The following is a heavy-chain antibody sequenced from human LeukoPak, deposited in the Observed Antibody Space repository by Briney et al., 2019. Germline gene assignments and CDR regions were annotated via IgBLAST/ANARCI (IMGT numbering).Heavy chain of an antibody. J-gene: IGHJ4*02. Sequence: SETLSLTCSVSGVSISSSSYYWGWIRQPPGKGLEWIGNIFYGGDTYYNPSLKSRVTISADTSKNQFSLKLTSVTPADTAVYYCARDRSSGWFGSFDYWGQGLLVTVSS. CDR3: ARDRSSGWFGSFDY. V-gene: IGHV4-39*07. CDR1: GVSISSSSYY. CDR2: IFYGGDT. D-gene: IGHD6-19*01.